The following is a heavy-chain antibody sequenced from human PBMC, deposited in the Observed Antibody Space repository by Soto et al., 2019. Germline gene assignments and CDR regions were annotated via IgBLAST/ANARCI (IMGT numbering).Heavy chain of an antibody. D-gene: IGHD6-19*01. J-gene: IGHJ4*02. V-gene: IGHV3-11*01. CDR3: ARSYRSGWEFDY. CDR1: GFTFSNYY. CDR2: ISSTGRTI. Sequence: WGSLRLSCGASGFTFSNYYMSWIRQAPGKGLEWVSYISSTGRTIYYADSVKGRFTVSRDNAQNSLSLKLNSLRVEHTAVYYWARSYRSGWEFDYWGQRTQVTGLL.